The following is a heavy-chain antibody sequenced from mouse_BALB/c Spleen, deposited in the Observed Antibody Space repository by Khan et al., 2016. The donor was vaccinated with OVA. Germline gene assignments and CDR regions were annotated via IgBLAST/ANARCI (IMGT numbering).Heavy chain of an antibody. J-gene: IGHJ3*01. CDR3: EGKDYCADDPFAY. CDR2: ITYSCYT. CDR1: GYSITSEYA. V-gene: IGHV3-2*02. D-gene: IGHD2-2*01. Sequence: VQLKQSGPGLVKPSQSLSLTCTVTGYSITSEYAWYWIRQSPGNKLEWMGYITYSCYTRFNPSLKSRTSITRDTSKNPFFLQLNSVTTEDTAYYYSEGKDYCADDPFAYWGQGTLVTVSA.